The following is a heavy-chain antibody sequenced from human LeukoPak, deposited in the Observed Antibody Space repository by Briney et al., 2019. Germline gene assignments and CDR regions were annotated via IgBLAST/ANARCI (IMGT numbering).Heavy chain of an antibody. V-gene: IGHV4-31*03. CDR2: IYYSGST. J-gene: IGHJ4*02. D-gene: IGHD3-22*01. CDR1: GGSISSGGYY. CDR3: ARSYDRSGYTFDF. Sequence: KPSATLSLTCTVSGGSISSGGYYWSWIRQHPGKGLEWIGYIYYSGSTYYSPSLKSRVTISVDTSKNQFSLKLTSVTAADTAVYYCARSYDRSGYTFDFWGQGTLVTVSS.